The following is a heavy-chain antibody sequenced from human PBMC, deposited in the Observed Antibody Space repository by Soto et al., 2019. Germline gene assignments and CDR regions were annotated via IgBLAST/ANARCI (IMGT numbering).Heavy chain of an antibody. D-gene: IGHD6-13*01. Sequence: PSETPSLTCIVSGDSINSTSYYWGWIRQPPGQGLEWIASIYFSGSTYNNPSLKSRLTVSVDTTKSQFSLKLSSVTAADTALYYCARQRIVAGGNFVDYWGQGSLVTVSS. J-gene: IGHJ4*02. CDR3: ARQRIVAGGNFVDY. CDR2: IYFSGST. CDR1: GDSINSTSYY. V-gene: IGHV4-39*01.